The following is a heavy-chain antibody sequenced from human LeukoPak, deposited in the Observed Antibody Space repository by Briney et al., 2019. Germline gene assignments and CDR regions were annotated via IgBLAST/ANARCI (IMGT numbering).Heavy chain of an antibody. CDR1: GFAFSSYE. V-gene: IGHV3-48*03. CDR3: ARDYGGSSPFDY. J-gene: IGHJ4*02. D-gene: IGHD4-23*01. Sequence: GGSLRLSCAASGFAFSSYEMNWVRQAPGKGLEWVSYISSSGSTIYYADSVKGRFTISRDNAKNSLYLQMNSLRAEDTAVYYCARDYGGSSPFDYWGQGTLVTVSS. CDR2: ISSSGSTI.